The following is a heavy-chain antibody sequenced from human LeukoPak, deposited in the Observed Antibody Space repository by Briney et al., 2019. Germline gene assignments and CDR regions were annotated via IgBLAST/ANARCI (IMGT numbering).Heavy chain of an antibody. CDR2: ISYDGSNK. D-gene: IGHD3-22*01. J-gene: IGHJ4*02. V-gene: IGHV3-30*04. CDR1: GFTFSSYA. CDR3: AKAAYDSTGYYPYYFDY. Sequence: PGGSLRLSCAASGFTFSSYAMDWVRQAPGKGLEWVAVISYDGSNKYYADSVKGRFTISRDNSKNTLYLQMNSLRAEGTAVYYCAKAAYDSTGYYPYYFDYWGQGTLVTVS.